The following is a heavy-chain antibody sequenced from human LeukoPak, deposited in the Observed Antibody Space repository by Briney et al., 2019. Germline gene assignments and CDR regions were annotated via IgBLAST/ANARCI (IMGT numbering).Heavy chain of an antibody. CDR3: ARDRIPYYYYMDV. V-gene: IGHV4-59*01. CDR1: GGSIRSYY. CDR2: IYYSGST. D-gene: IGHD2-2*02. Sequence: SETLSLTCTVSGGSIRSYYWSWIRQPPGKGLEWIGYIYYSGSTNYNPSLKSRVTISVDTSKNQFSLKLSSVTAADTAVYYCARDRIPYYYYMDVWGKGTTVTISS. J-gene: IGHJ6*03.